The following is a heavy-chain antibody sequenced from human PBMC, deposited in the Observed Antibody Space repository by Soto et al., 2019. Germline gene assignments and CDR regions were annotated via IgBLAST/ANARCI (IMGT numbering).Heavy chain of an antibody. D-gene: IGHD6-13*01. J-gene: IGHJ4*02. CDR2: VNTYNGNP. CDR3: ARDSQYSTSWQRFDS. CDR1: GYTFTNYA. Sequence: QVQLVQSGGELKKPGASVKVSCKASGYTFTNYAISWVRQAPGRGLAWMGWVNTYNGNPNYAQIFQGRVTMTTDTSTGTAYMELRSLKSDDSAIYYCARDSQYSTSWQRFDSWGQGTLVTVSS. V-gene: IGHV1-18*01.